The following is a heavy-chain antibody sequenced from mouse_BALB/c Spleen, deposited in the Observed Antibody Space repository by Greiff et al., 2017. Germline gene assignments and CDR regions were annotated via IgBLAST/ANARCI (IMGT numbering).Heavy chain of an antibody. V-gene: IGHV1-20*01. D-gene: IGHD4-1*02. CDR3: ARANWDGAMDY. CDR2: INPYNGDT. Sequence: EVKLMESGPELVKPGASVKISCKASGYSFTGYFMNWVKQSHGKSLEWIGRINPYNGDTFYNQKFKGKATLTVDKSSSTAHMELSRLTSDDSAVYYCARANWDGAMDYWGQGTSVTVSS. J-gene: IGHJ4*01. CDR1: GYSFTGYF.